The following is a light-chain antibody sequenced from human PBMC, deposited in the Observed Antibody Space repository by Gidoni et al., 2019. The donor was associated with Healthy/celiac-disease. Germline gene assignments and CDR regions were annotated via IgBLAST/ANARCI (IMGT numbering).Light chain of an antibody. CDR3: QSYDSSLSAYVV. V-gene: IGLV1-40*01. CDR2: GNS. Sequence: QSVLPQPPSVSGAPGQSVTISCTGSSSNIGAGYDVHWYQQLPGTAPKLLIYGNSNRPSGGPDRFSGSKSGTSASLAITGLQAEDEADYYCQSYDSSLSAYVVFGGGTKLTVL. J-gene: IGLJ2*01. CDR1: SSNIGAGYD.